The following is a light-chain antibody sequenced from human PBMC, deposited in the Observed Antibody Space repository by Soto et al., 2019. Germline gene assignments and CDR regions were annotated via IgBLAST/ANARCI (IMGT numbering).Light chain of an antibody. J-gene: IGLJ1*01. Sequence: LTQPASVSGSPGQSITISCTEPSGDFSDHKYVSWYQHHPGKAPQLLIYGVSNRPSGVSNRFSGSKSGDTASLTISGLQADDAADYYCNSYTGYNTLLVFGTGTKVTVL. V-gene: IGLV2-14*03. CDR2: GVS. CDR1: SGDFSDHKY. CDR3: NSYTGYNTLLV.